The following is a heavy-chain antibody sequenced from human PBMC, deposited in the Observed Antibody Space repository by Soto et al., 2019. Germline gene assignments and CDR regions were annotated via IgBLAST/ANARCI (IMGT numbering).Heavy chain of an antibody. J-gene: IGHJ4*02. CDR1: GFMFSNHG. V-gene: IGHV3-33*01. CDR3: VGGDNWNDEGSDY. Sequence: QVQLVESGGGVVQPGRSLRLSCAASGFMFSNHGMHWVRQAPGKGLEWVAVIWSDGNNRYYADSVKGRFTISRDNSKNTVYRQMNSLGAEDTAVYYCVGGDNWNDEGSDYWGQGTLVTVSS. CDR2: IWSDGNNR. D-gene: IGHD1-1*01.